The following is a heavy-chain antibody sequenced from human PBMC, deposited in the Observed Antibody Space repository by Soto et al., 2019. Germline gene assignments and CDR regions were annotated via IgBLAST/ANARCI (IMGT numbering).Heavy chain of an antibody. V-gene: IGHV3-23*01. J-gene: IGHJ6*03. CDR3: ATSPELGYCRGGSCYKNAYYYIDV. CDR1: GFTFSSFA. CDR2: ISGSGVST. Sequence: PGGSLRLSCAASGFTFSSFAMNWVRQAPGKGLEWVSVISGSGVSTYYADSVEGRFTISRDNSKNTLYLQMNSLRAEDTAVYFCATSPELGYCRGGSCYKNAYYYIDVWGKGTTVTVPS. D-gene: IGHD2-15*01.